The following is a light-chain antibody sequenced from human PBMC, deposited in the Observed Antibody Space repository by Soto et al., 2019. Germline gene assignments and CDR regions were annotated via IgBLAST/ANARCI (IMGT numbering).Light chain of an antibody. CDR1: SSNIGAGYD. CDR2: GNS. Sequence: QSVLTQPPSVSVAPGQRVTISCTGSSSNIGAGYDVHWYQQLPGTAPKLLIYGNSNRPSGVPDRFSGSKSGTSASLAITGLQAEDEADYYCQSYDSSLSGVVFGGGTKLTLL. CDR3: QSYDSSLSGVV. J-gene: IGLJ2*01. V-gene: IGLV1-40*01.